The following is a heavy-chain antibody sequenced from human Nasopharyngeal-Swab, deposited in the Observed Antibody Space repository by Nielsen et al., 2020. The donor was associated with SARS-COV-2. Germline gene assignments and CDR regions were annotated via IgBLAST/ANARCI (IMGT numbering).Heavy chain of an antibody. D-gene: IGHD3-3*01. CDR3: ARDGLDYDFWSAYFMDV. CDR2: ISSSSYI. Sequence: GGSLRLSCAASGFTFNNHNFNWVRQAPGKGLEWVSSISSSSYIYYADSVKGRFTISRDNAKNSLYLQMNSLRAEDTAVYYCARDGLDYDFWSAYFMDVWGQGTTVTVSS. CDR1: GFTFNNHN. V-gene: IGHV3-21*01. J-gene: IGHJ6*02.